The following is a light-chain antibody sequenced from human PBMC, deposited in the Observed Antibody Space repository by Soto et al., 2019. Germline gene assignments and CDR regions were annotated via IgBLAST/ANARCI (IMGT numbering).Light chain of an antibody. Sequence: EIVLTQSPGTLSLSPGERATLSCRASQSVSSSYLAWYQQKPGQAPRLLIYGASSRATGIPDRFSGSGSGTDFTLTISRLEPEDFAVYYCQQYGSSPFTFGGGPKVELK. CDR2: GAS. J-gene: IGKJ4*01. CDR1: QSVSSSY. V-gene: IGKV3-20*01. CDR3: QQYGSSPFT.